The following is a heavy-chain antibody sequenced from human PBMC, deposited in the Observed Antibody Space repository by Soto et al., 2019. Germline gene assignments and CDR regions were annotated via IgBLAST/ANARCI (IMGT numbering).Heavy chain of an antibody. D-gene: IGHD3-3*01. V-gene: IGHV3-23*01. CDR1: RLTSSRYA. Sequence: GGPRGLSCRGSRLTSSRYAKSWVSQAPGKGLEWVSVISGSGDSTYYAGSVKGRFTIPRDNSKNTLYLQMNSLRAEDISVSDYANLEKETYYEFRAQGTQASGS. J-gene: IGHJ4*02. CDR2: ISGSGDST. CDR3: ANLEKETYYEF.